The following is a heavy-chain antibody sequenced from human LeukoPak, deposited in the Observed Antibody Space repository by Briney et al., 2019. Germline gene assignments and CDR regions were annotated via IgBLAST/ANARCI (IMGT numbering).Heavy chain of an antibody. CDR3: ARDRGEPGYRWFYY. V-gene: IGHV4-61*01. D-gene: IGHD1-1*01. CDR2: VFNGGSV. J-gene: IGHJ4*02. CDR1: GDSVSSSYYY. Sequence: SETLSLTCTVSGDSVSSSYYYWNWIRQPPGKGLEWVDYVFNGGSVNYNPSLQSRVTISVDTSKSQFSLKLTSVATADTAVYYCARDRGEPGYRWFYYWGQGTLVTVSS.